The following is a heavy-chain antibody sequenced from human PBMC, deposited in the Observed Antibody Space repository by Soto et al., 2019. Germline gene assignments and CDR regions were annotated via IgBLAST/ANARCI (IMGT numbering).Heavy chain of an antibody. J-gene: IGHJ4*02. CDR3: ATRSPAFDY. Sequence: QVQLVQSGPKVKKPGASVKVSCRTSGYTFTSFGITWVRQAPGQGLEWMGWISTDKGHTNYAQKFQGRVTMTTDTSTSTAYMELRSLRSDDTAVYYCATRSPAFDYWGQGTLVTVST. V-gene: IGHV1-18*01. CDR2: ISTDKGHT. CDR1: GYTFTSFG.